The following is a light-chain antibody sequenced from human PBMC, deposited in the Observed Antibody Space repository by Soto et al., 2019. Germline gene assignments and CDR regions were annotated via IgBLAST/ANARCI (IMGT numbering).Light chain of an antibody. J-gene: IGLJ2*01. Sequence: QSALTQPASVSGSPGQSITISCTGTSSDIGYYDYVSWYQQHPGKAPKLIIYEVSGRPSGVSNRFSGSKSDNTASLTISGLQAEDEADYYCSSYTSTDTVVFGGGTKLTVL. CDR1: SSDIGYYDY. CDR2: EVS. V-gene: IGLV2-14*01. CDR3: SSYTSTDTVV.